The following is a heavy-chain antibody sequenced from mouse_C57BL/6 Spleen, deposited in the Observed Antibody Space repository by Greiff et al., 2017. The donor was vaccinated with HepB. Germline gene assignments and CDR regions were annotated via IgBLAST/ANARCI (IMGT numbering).Heavy chain of an antibody. J-gene: IGHJ1*03. V-gene: IGHV1-18*01. D-gene: IGHD1-1*01. CDR1: GYTFTDYN. CDR2: INPNNGGT. CDR3: ARKHYGSSEGYFDV. Sequence: EVQLQQSGPELVKPGASVKIPCKASGYTFTDYNMDWVKQSHGKSLEWIGDINPNNGGTIYNQKFKGKATLTVDKSSSTAYMELRSLTSEDTAVYYCARKHYGSSEGYFDVWGTGTTVTVSS.